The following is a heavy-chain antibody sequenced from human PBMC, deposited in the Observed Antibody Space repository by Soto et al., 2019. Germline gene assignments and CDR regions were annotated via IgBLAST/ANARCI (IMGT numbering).Heavy chain of an antibody. V-gene: IGHV3-49*03. D-gene: IGHD3-22*01. CDR1: GFTFGDYA. J-gene: IGHJ6*02. CDR2: IRSKAYGGTT. CDR3: TRDWNSSGYYRYGMDV. Sequence: PGGSLRLSCTASGFTFGDYAMSWFRQAPGKGLEWVGFIRSKAYGGTTEYAASVKGRFTISRDDSKSIAYLQMNSLKTEDTAVYYCTRDWNSSGYYRYGMDVWGQGTTVTVSS.